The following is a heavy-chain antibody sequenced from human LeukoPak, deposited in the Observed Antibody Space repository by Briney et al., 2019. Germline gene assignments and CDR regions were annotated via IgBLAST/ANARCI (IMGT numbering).Heavy chain of an antibody. CDR1: GFTVSSNY. V-gene: IGHV3-66*01. J-gene: IGHJ6*02. CDR2: IYSGGST. CDR3: ATNSALGVTYYYGMDV. D-gene: IGHD1-26*01. Sequence: GGSLRLSCAASGFTVSSNYMSWVRQAPGKGLEWVSVIYSGGSTYYADSVKGRFTISRDNSKNTLYLQMNSLRAEDTAAYYCATNSALGVTYYYGMDVWGQGTTVTVSS.